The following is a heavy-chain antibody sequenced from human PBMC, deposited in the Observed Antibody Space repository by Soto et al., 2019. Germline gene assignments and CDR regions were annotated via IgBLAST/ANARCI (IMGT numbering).Heavy chain of an antibody. CDR1: GYTFTGYY. Sequence: EASVKVSCKASGYTFTGYYMHWVRQAPGQGLEWMGWINPNSGGTNYAQKFQGWVTMTRDTSISTAYMELSRLRSDDTAVYYCARDQSAEYCSGGSCYNYYYGMDVWGQGTTVTVSS. CDR2: INPNSGGT. V-gene: IGHV1-2*04. CDR3: ARDQSAEYCSGGSCYNYYYGMDV. D-gene: IGHD2-15*01. J-gene: IGHJ6*02.